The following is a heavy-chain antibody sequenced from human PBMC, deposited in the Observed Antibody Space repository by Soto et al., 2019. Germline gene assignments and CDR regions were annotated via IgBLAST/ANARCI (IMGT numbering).Heavy chain of an antibody. CDR3: ARDKDYDYIWGSYRYSYFDY. CDR2: IKQDGSEK. V-gene: IGHV3-7*01. Sequence: GGSLRLSCAASGFTFSSYWMSWVRQAPGKGLEWVANIKQDGSEKYYVDSVKGRFTISRDNAKNSLYLQMNSLRAEDTAVYYCARDKDYDYIWGSYRYSYFDYWGQGTLVTVSS. J-gene: IGHJ4*02. CDR1: GFTFSSYW. D-gene: IGHD3-16*02.